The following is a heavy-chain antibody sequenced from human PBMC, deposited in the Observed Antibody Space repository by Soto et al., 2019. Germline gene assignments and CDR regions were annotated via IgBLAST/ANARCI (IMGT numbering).Heavy chain of an antibody. J-gene: IGHJ4*02. CDR1: GYTFTSYG. D-gene: IGHD3-16*02. Sequence: QVQLVQSGAEVKKPGASVKVSCKASGYTFTSYGISWVRQAPVQGLEWMGWISAYNGNTNYAQKLQGRVTMTTDTSTSTAYMELRSLRSDDTAVYYCAAIMITFGGVIVPDYWGQGTLVTVSS. CDR2: ISAYNGNT. CDR3: AAIMITFGGVIVPDY. V-gene: IGHV1-18*01.